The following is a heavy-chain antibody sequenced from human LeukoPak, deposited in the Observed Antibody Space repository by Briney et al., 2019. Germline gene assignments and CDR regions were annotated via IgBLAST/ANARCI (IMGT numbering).Heavy chain of an antibody. D-gene: IGHD4-23*01. J-gene: IGHJ3*02. CDR3: AREPTVVAPGNDAFDI. Sequence: GASVKVSCKASGYTFTNYDISWVRQAPGQGLEWMGWISGYNGRTHYAQKFQGRVTMTTDTSTSTAYMELRSLKSDDTAVYYCAREPTVVAPGNDAFDIWGQGTMVTVSS. V-gene: IGHV1-18*01. CDR2: ISGYNGRT. CDR1: GYTFTNYD.